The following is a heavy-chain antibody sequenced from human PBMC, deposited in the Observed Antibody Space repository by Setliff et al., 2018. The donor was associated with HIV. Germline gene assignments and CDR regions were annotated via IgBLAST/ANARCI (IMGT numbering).Heavy chain of an antibody. CDR2: IDHSGST. D-gene: IGHD6-19*01. J-gene: IGHJ4*02. CDR1: GDSVSSSNW. V-gene: IGHV4-4*02. CDR3: AGGLWSSGGPIYFDF. Sequence: SETLSLTCAVSGDSVSSSNWWNWVRQPPGRGLEWIGEIDHSGSTNYNPSLKSRVTISVDKSKNQFSLKLNSVTAADTAVYYCAGGLWSSGGPIYFDFWGQGTLVTVSS.